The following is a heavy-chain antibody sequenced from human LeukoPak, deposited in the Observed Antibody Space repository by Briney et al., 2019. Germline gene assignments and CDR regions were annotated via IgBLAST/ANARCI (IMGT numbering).Heavy chain of an antibody. V-gene: IGHV3-30-3*01. CDR1: GFTFSSYA. D-gene: IGHD2-15*01. CDR2: ISYDGSNE. Sequence: GGSLRLSCAASGFTFSSYAMHWVRQAPGKGLEWVAVISYDGSNEYYADSVKGRFTISRDNSKNTLYLQMNSLRAEDTAVYYCARPRVAATNRDAFDIWGQGTMVTVSS. CDR3: ARPRVAATNRDAFDI. J-gene: IGHJ3*02.